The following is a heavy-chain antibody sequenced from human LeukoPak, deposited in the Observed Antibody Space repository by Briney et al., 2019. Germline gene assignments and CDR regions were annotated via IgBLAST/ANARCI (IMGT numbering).Heavy chain of an antibody. V-gene: IGHV3-23*01. Sequence: GGSLRLSCAASGFTFSTYAMTWVRQAPGKGLEWVSGISAGGDRTYYADSVKGRFTISRDNSKNTLYLQMNSLRAEDTAEYYCARSTVGTTCCTAVDYWGQGTLVTVSS. D-gene: IGHD1-26*01. CDR3: ARSTVGTTCCTAVDY. CDR2: ISAGGDRT. J-gene: IGHJ4*02. CDR1: GFTFSTYA.